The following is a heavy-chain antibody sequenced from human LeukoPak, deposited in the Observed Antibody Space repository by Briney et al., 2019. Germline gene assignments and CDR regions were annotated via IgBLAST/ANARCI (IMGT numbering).Heavy chain of an antibody. CDR1: GFTFSSYS. J-gene: IGHJ6*02. CDR2: IISSGSVI. CDR3: ARDRNFELWTAQSAGDGMDV. Sequence: PGGSLRLSCAGSGFTFSSYSMNWVRQAPGKGLEWVSYIISSGSVIYYADSVKGRFTISRDNAKNSLSLQMNSLRAEDTAVYYCARDRNFELWTAQSAGDGMDVWGQGTTVTVSS. D-gene: IGHD3/OR15-3a*01. V-gene: IGHV3-48*01.